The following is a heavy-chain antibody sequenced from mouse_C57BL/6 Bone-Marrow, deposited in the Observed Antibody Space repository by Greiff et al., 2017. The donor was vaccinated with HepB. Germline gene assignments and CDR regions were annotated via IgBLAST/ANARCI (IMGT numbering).Heavy chain of an antibody. D-gene: IGHD1-1*01. CDR1: GFTFSSYA. CDR3: ARDHAYGSPWFAY. CDR2: ISDGGSYT. V-gene: IGHV5-4*01. Sequence: EVHLVESGGGLVKPGGSLKLSCAASGFTFSSYAMSWVRQTPEKRLEWVATISDGGSYTYYPDNVKGRVTISRDNAKNNLYLPMSQLKSEDTAMYYCARDHAYGSPWFAYWGQGTLVTVSA. J-gene: IGHJ3*01.